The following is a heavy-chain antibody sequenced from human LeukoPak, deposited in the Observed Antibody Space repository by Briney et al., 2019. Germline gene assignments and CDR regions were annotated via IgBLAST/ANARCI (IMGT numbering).Heavy chain of an antibody. CDR3: ARDYPNYYGMDV. V-gene: IGHV3-11*06. CDR1: GFTFSDYY. Sequence: GGSLRLSCAASGFTFSDYYMSWIRQAPGKGLEWVSYISSSSSYTNYAYSGKGRFTISRDNAKNSLYLQMNSLRAEDTAVYYCARDYPNYYGMDVWGQGTTVTVSS. CDR2: ISSSSSYT. J-gene: IGHJ6*02.